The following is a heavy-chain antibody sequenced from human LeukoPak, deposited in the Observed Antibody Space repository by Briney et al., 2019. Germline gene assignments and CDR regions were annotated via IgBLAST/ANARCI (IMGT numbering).Heavy chain of an antibody. J-gene: IGHJ5*02. V-gene: IGHV3-21*01. CDR1: GFTFSSYG. CDR3: ARDFLPVVVTATPSPSVDP. CDR2: TSSSSSYI. Sequence: GGSLRLSCAASGFTFSSYGMNWVRQAPGKGLEWVSSTSSSSSYIYYADSVKGRFTISRDNAKNSLYLQMNSLRAEDTAVYYCARDFLPVVVTATPSPSVDPWGQGTLVTVSS. D-gene: IGHD2-21*02.